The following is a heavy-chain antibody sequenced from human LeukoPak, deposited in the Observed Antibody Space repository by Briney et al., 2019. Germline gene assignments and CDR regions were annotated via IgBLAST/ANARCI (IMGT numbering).Heavy chain of an antibody. CDR1: GGSISSGDYY. Sequence: PSETLSLTCTVSGGSISSGDYYWSWIRQPPGKGLEWIAYMYYSGSTNYNPSLKSRVTISVDTSKNQFSLKLSSVTAADTAVYYCARGGGRWFGELSRSTYYFDYWGQGTLVTVSS. CDR2: MYYSGST. J-gene: IGHJ4*02. V-gene: IGHV4-30-4*01. D-gene: IGHD3-10*01. CDR3: ARGGGRWFGELSRSTYYFDY.